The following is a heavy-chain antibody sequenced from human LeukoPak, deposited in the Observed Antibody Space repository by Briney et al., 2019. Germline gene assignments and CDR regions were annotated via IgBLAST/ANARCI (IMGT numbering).Heavy chain of an antibody. CDR2: INHSGST. D-gene: IGHD3-22*01. Sequence: PSETLSLTCAVYGGSFSGYYWSWIRQPPGKGLEWIGEINHSGSTNYNPSLKSRVTISVDTSKNQFSLKLSSVTAADTAVYYCARGMSWYYDSSGYSYSNGFDIWGQGTMVTVSS. V-gene: IGHV4-34*01. CDR1: GGSFSGYY. CDR3: ARGMSWYYDSSGYSYSNGFDI. J-gene: IGHJ3*02.